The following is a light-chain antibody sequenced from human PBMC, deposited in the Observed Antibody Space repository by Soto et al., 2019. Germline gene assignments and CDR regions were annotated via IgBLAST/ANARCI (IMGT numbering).Light chain of an antibody. V-gene: IGKV3D-15*01. CDR2: DAS. Sequence: ETVMTQSPGPLSVSPGERATLSCRASQSVSSNLAWYQQKPGQAPRLLIYDASARATGIPARFSGSGSGTEFTLTISSLQSEDFAVYYCEQYHEWPLTFGGGTEVEIK. CDR1: QSVSSN. J-gene: IGKJ4*01. CDR3: EQYHEWPLT.